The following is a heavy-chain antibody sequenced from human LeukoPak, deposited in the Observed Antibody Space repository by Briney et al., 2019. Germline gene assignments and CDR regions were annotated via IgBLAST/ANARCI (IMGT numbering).Heavy chain of an antibody. Sequence: PGGSLRLSCAASGFTFSSYAMSWVRQAPGKGLEWVSVIYSGGSTYYADSVKGRFTISRDNSENTLNLQMNSLRAEDTAIYYCAKARAGDITAAFNYWGQGTLVTVSS. CDR1: GFTFSSYA. V-gene: IGHV3-23*03. D-gene: IGHD6-13*01. CDR3: AKARAGDITAAFNY. CDR2: IYSGGST. J-gene: IGHJ4*02.